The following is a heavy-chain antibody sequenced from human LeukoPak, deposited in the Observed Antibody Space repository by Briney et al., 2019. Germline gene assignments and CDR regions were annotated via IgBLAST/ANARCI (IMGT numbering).Heavy chain of an antibody. CDR1: GYTLTIYY. CDR2: INTSGGST. Sequence: ASVTLSRTASGYTLTIYYMHWVRHAPGPGLERMGIINTSGGSTSYAQKFQGRVTMTRDTSTSTVYMELSSLRSEDTAVYYCARVSSGWSFDYWGQGTLVTVSS. D-gene: IGHD6-13*01. V-gene: IGHV1-46*03. CDR3: ARVSSGWSFDY. J-gene: IGHJ4*02.